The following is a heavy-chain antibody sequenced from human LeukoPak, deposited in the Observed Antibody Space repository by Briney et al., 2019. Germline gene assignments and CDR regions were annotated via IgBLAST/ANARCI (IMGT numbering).Heavy chain of an antibody. D-gene: IGHD2-8*01. Sequence: GASVKVSCKASGYNFISYYMHWVRQAPGQGLEWMGIINPSGGSTSYAQKFQDRVTMTRATSTSTVYMELSSLKSEDTAVYYCAREDVVLVDAVRYYYYGMDVWGQGTMVTVSS. CDR2: INPSGGST. CDR3: AREDVVLVDAVRYYYYGMDV. V-gene: IGHV1-46*01. CDR1: GYNFISYY. J-gene: IGHJ6*02.